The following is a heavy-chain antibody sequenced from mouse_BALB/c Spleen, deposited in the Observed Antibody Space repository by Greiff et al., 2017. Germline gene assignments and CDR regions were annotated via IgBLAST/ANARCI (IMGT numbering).Heavy chain of an antibody. Sequence: EVQRVESGGGLVKPGGSLKLSCAASGFTFSSYTMSWVRQTPEKRLEWVATISSGGGNTYYPDSVKGRFTISRDNAKNNLYLQMSSLRSEDTALYCCARGYRYDDAMDYWGQGTSVTVSS. V-gene: IGHV5-9*03. CDR1: GFTFSSYT. CDR3: ARGYRYDDAMDY. J-gene: IGHJ4*01. CDR2: ISSGGGNT. D-gene: IGHD2-14*01.